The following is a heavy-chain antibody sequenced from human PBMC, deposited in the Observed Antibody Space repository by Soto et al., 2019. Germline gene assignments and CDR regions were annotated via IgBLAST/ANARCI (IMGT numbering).Heavy chain of an antibody. J-gene: IGHJ3*02. Sequence: GGSLRLSCAASGFTFSSYSMNWVRQAPGKGLEWVSYISSSSSTIYYADSVKGRFTISRDNAKNSLYLQMNSLRAEDTAVYYCVRGTYKKPDAFDIWGQGTMVTVSS. CDR3: VRGTYKKPDAFDI. V-gene: IGHV3-48*01. CDR2: ISSSSSTI. D-gene: IGHD1-1*01. CDR1: GFTFSSYS.